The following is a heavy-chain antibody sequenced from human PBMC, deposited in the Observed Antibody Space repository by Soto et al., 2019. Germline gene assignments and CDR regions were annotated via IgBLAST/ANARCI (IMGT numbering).Heavy chain of an antibody. V-gene: IGHV4-4*02. CDR1: GGSISSSNW. Sequence: QVQLQESGPGLVKPSGTLSLTCAVSGGSISSSNWWSWVRQPPGKGLEWIGEIYHSGSTNYNPSLKSRVTISVDKSKNQFSLKLSSVTAVDTAVYYCAREPGSESTNYYYYGMDVWGQGTTVTVSS. D-gene: IGHD1-26*01. CDR2: IYHSGST. CDR3: AREPGSESTNYYYYGMDV. J-gene: IGHJ6*02.